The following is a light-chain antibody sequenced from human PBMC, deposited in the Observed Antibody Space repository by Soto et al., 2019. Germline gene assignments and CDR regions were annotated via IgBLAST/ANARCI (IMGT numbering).Light chain of an antibody. CDR2: AAS. CDR3: HQTYTRPET. V-gene: IGKV1-39*01. Sequence: DVQMPQPPSSLSASVGDRVTITCRASASIASYLQWYQQKPGQAPKLLIYAASDFQTGVPSRFSGSGSGTDFTLTISSLQPEDVAVYYCHQTYTRPETFGPGTKV. J-gene: IGKJ3*01. CDR1: ASIASY.